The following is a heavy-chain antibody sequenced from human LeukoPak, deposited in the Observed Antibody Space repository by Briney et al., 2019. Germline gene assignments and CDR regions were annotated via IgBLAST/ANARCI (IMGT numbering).Heavy chain of an antibody. CDR1: GFTFSSYS. D-gene: IGHD3-3*01. J-gene: IGHJ4*02. Sequence: GGSLRLSCAASGFTFSSYSMNWVRQAPGKGLEWVSSISSSSSYIYYADSVKGRFTISRDNAKNSLYLQMNSLRAEDTAVYYCARGRSVLRFLEWYETYYFDYWGQGTLVTVSS. CDR2: ISSSSSYI. CDR3: ARGRSVLRFLEWYETYYFDY. V-gene: IGHV3-21*01.